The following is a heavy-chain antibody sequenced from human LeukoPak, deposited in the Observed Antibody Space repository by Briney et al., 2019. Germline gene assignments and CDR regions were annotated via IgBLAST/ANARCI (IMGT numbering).Heavy chain of an antibody. CDR1: VDTFTIYS. J-gene: IGHJ3*02. CDR2: IIPILGIA. Sequence: SVKVSFKASVDTFTIYSYSWVRQAPGQGLEWMGRIIPILGIANYAQKFQGRVTITADKSTSTADMELSSLRSEDTAVYYCAREGGIEYRIPDAFHIWRQGTMVTVSS. D-gene: IGHD5-12*01. CDR3: AREGGIEYRIPDAFHI. V-gene: IGHV1-69*04.